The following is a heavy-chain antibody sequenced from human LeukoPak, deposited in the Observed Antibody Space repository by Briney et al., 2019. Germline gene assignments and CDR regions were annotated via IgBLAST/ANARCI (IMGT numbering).Heavy chain of an antibody. D-gene: IGHD6-13*01. V-gene: IGHV1-69*05. J-gene: IGHJ3*02. CDR2: IVPIFGTA. CDR3: ARVPRIAGGDAFDI. CDR1: GGTFSRYA. Sequence: SVKVSCKASGGTFSRYAISWVRQAPGQGLEWMGRIVPIFGTANYAQKFQGRVTITTDESTSTAYMELSSLRSEDTAVYSCARVPRIAGGDAFDIWGQGTLVTVSS.